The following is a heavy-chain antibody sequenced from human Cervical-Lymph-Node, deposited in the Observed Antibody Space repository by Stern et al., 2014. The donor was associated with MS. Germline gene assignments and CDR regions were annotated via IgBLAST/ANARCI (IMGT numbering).Heavy chain of an antibody. D-gene: IGHD2-15*01. CDR1: GFTFSNYG. CDR2: ISKDGGNK. J-gene: IGHJ6*02. CDR3: AKSASSFAYYYYGMDV. Sequence: VQLVESGGGVVQPGRSLRLSCAASGFTFSNYGMHWVRQAPGKGLEWVAGISKDGGNKLYADSVKDQFTISRDNSNHTWNLQMNSRRSEDTTVFYYAKSASSFAYYYYGMDVWGQGTTVTVSS. V-gene: IGHV3-30*18.